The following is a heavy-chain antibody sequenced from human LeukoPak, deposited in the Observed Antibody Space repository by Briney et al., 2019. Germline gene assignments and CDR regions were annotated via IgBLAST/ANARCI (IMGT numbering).Heavy chain of an antibody. D-gene: IGHD2-2*01. CDR2: IFYDGNT. V-gene: IGHV4-39*01. CDR1: GASIDRTSHY. CDR3: ARPSQGASPFDF. J-gene: IGHJ4*02. Sequence: SETLSLTCTVSGASIDRTSHYWGWIRQPPGKGLEWIGSIFYDGNTFYNASLKSRVTISVDTSKNQLSLRLSSVTAADTAVYYCARPSQGASPFDFWGQGTLVTVSS.